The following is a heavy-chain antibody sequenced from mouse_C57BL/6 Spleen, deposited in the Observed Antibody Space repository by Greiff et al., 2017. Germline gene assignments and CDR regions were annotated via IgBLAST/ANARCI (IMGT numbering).Heavy chain of an antibody. CDR2: IYPGDGDT. CDR3: ARSGVIYYGNFD. J-gene: IGHJ3*01. V-gene: IGHV1-82*01. Sequence: VQLQESGPELVKPGASVKISCKASGYAFSSSWMNWVKQRPGKGLEWIGRIYPGDGDTNYNGKFKGKATLTADKSSSTAYMQLSSLTSEDSAVYFCARSGVIYYGNFDWGQGTLVTVSA. CDR1: GYAFSSSW. D-gene: IGHD2-1*01.